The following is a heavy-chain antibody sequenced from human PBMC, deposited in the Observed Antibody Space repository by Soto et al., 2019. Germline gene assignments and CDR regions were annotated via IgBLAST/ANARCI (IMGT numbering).Heavy chain of an antibody. Sequence: ASVKVSCKASGYTFTGYYMHWVREAPGQGLEWMGWINPNSGGTNYAQKFQGRVTMTRDTSISTAYMELSRLRSDDTAVYYCARLLAYDYGDYGWGQGTLVTVSS. V-gene: IGHV1-2*02. J-gene: IGHJ4*02. D-gene: IGHD4-17*01. CDR2: INPNSGGT. CDR1: GYTFTGYY. CDR3: ARLLAYDYGDYG.